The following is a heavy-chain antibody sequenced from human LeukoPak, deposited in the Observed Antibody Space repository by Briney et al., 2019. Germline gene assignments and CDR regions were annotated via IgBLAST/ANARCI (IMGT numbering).Heavy chain of an antibody. J-gene: IGHJ4*02. D-gene: IGHD2-8*01. CDR1: GGSISSYY. V-gene: IGHV4-4*07. Sequence: SETLSLTCTVSGGSISSYYWSWIRQPPGKGLEWIGRIYISGTTNYNPSLKRPVSMSMDTSKNQFSLKLSSVTAADTAVYYCARVGVGFDYWGQGTLVTVSS. CDR2: IYISGTT. CDR3: ARVGVGFDY.